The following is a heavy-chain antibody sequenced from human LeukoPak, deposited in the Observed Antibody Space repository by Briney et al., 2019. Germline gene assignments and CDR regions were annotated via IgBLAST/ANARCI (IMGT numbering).Heavy chain of an antibody. CDR2: ISYDGSNK. D-gene: IGHD3-22*01. Sequence: GGSLRLSCAASGLTLSSYAMHWVRQAPGKVLEWVAVISYDGSNKYYADSVKGRFTISRDNSKNKLYMQMTSLRAEDPAVNYRAKERNDSSVYYAHWGREPWSPSPQ. CDR1: GLTLSSYA. J-gene: IGHJ4*02. CDR3: AKERNDSSVYYAH. V-gene: IGHV3-30-3*01.